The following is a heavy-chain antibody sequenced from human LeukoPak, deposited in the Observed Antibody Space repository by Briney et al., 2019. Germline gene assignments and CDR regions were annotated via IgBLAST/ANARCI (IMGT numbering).Heavy chain of an antibody. V-gene: IGHV3-74*01. CDR1: GFTFSTYW. CDR2: INSDGSST. D-gene: IGHD3-22*01. CDR3: ARYDYYDSSGYKIAEYFQH. J-gene: IGHJ1*01. Sequence: GGSLRLSCAASGFTFSTYWMHWVRQAPGKGLVWVSRINSDGSSTSYADSVKGRFTISRDNAKNTLYLQMNSLRAEDTAVYYCARYDYYDSSGYKIAEYFQHWGQGTLVTVSS.